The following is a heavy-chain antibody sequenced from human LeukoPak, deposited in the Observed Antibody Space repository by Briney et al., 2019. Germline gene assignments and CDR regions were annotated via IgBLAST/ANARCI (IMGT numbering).Heavy chain of an antibody. CDR3: ASLGYSSSWPSFDY. D-gene: IGHD6-13*01. J-gene: IGHJ4*02. CDR2: ITSSGSTI. CDR1: GFTFSSYE. V-gene: IGHV3-48*03. Sequence: PGGSLRLSCAASGFTFSSYEMNWVRQAPGRGLEWISHITSSGSTIYYADSVKGRFTISRDNSKNTLYLQMNSLRAEDTAVYYCASLGYSSSWPSFDYWGQGTLVTVSS.